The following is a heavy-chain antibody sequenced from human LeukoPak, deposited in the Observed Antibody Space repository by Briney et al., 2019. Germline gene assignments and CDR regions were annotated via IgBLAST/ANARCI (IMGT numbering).Heavy chain of an antibody. V-gene: IGHV2-5*06. J-gene: IGHJ5*02. CDR2: IYSVEDN. Sequence: SGPSLGHSTQTLALTCTSTGISLVSNGAGMGLHREPPIKALEWISFIYSVEDNLSCSSLKNRLTLSKDTSKNQVVLTMTDIDHVDTATYYCAHSRRPPGTKYRGSINWFDPWGQGTLVTVSS. CDR1: GISLVSNGAG. CDR3: AHSRRPPGTKYRGSINWFDP. D-gene: IGHD6-6*01.